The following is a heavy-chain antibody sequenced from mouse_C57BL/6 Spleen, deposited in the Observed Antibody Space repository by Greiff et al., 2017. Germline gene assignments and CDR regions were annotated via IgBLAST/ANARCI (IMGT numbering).Heavy chain of an antibody. J-gene: IGHJ4*01. V-gene: IGHV1-72*01. Sequence: QVQLKQPGAELVKPGASVKLSCKASGYTFTSYWMHWVKQRPGRGLEWIGRIDPNSGGTKYNEKFKSKATLTVDKPSSTAYMKLSSLTSEDSAVYYCARQKYDGIYYYAMDYWGQGTSVTVSS. D-gene: IGHD2-12*01. CDR1: GYTFTSYW. CDR3: ARQKYDGIYYYAMDY. CDR2: IDPNSGGT.